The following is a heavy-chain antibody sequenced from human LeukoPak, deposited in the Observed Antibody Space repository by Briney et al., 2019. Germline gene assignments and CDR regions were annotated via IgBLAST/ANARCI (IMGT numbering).Heavy chain of an antibody. D-gene: IGHD6-6*01. Sequence: SETLSLTCAVYGGSFSGYYWSWIRQPPGKGLEWIGEINHSGSTNYNPSLKSRVTISVDTSKNQFSLKLSSVTAADTAVYYCARCVFGAARPVPFDYWGQGTLVTVSS. J-gene: IGHJ4*02. CDR3: ARCVFGAARPVPFDY. CDR2: INHSGST. CDR1: GGSFSGYY. V-gene: IGHV4-34*01.